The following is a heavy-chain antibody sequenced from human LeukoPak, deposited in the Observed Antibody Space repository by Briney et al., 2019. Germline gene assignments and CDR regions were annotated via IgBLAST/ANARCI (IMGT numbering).Heavy chain of an antibody. CDR2: IYPGDSDT. J-gene: IGHJ3*02. V-gene: IGHV5-51*01. CDR3: ARQAAVAGTGLDAFDI. D-gene: IGHD6-19*01. CDR1: GYSFTSYW. Sequence: GESLKISCKGSGYSFTSYWIGWVRQMPGKGLEWMGIIYPGDSDTRYSPSFQGQVTISADKSISTAYLQWSSLKASDTAMYYCARQAAVAGTGLDAFDIWGQGTMVTVSS.